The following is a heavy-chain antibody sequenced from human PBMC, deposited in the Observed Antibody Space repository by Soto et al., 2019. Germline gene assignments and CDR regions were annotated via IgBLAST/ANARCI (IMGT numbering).Heavy chain of an antibody. CDR1: GGSFSGYY. CDR3: ARRAPGSWSSWYGAFDI. D-gene: IGHD6-13*01. CDR2: INHSGST. V-gene: IGHV4-34*01. J-gene: IGHJ3*02. Sequence: SETLSLTCAVYGGSFSGYYWSWIRQPPGKGLEWIGEINHSGSTNYNPSLKSRVTISVDTSKNQFSLKLSSVTAADTAVYYCARRAPGSWSSWYGAFDIWGQGTMVTVSS.